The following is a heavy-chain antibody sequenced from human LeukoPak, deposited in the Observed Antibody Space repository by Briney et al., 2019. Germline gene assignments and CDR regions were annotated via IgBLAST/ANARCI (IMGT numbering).Heavy chain of an antibody. CDR2: ISAYNGNT. V-gene: IGHV1-18*01. D-gene: IGHD2-15*01. Sequence: ASVKVSCKASGYTFTSYGISWVRQAPGQGLEWMGWISAYNGNTNYAQKLQGRVTMTTDTSTSTAYMELRSLRPDDTAVYYCARDSADCSGGSCYSAEYFQHWGQGTLVTVSS. J-gene: IGHJ1*01. CDR1: GYTFTSYG. CDR3: ARDSADCSGGSCYSAEYFQH.